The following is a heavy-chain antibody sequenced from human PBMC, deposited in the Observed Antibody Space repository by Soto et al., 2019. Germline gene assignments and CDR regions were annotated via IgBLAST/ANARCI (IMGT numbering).Heavy chain of an antibody. J-gene: IGHJ6*01. CDR3: ARNPLGRLLFTQRSPVTVSLGM. V-gene: IGHV4-4*02. CDR1: GNSTRIRYW. D-gene: IGHD6-25*01. CDR2: VNQSGTS. Sequence: SETLSLTCGVSGNSTRIRYWWTWLRRPPGRGLEWIGEVNQSGTSNYNPSLKSRVTISIDNSKNHFSLKMTSVTAADTAVYYCARNPLGRLLFTQRSPVTVSLGM.